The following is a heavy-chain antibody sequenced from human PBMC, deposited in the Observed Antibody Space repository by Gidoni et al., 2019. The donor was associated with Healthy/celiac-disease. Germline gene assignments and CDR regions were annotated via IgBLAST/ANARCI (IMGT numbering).Heavy chain of an antibody. D-gene: IGHD6-13*01. Sequence: QLQLQESGPRLVKPSETLSLSCTVSGDSVSTPDYYCGWVRQPPGKGLEWIGTVYYRGTTYYNPSLKSRVTILVHTSLNQFSLRLSSVTAADTAIYYCARDIRYSSSWSHFDFWGQGTLATVSP. CDR3: ARDIRYSSSWSHFDF. V-gene: IGHV4-39*07. J-gene: IGHJ4*02. CDR2: VYYRGTT. CDR1: GDSVSTPDYY.